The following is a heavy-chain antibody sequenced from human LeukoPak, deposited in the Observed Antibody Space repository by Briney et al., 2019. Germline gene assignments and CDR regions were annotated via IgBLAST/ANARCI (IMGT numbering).Heavy chain of an antibody. D-gene: IGHD6-13*01. CDR1: GYTFVGYF. J-gene: IGHJ4*02. V-gene: IGHV1-8*02. CDR2: INPNSGNT. Sequence: GASVKVSCKASGYTFVGYFMHWVRQAPGQGLEWMGWINPNSGNTGYAQKFQGRVTMTRNTSISTAYMELSSLRSEDTAVYYCARGRAQYSSSWYGDFDYWGQGTLVTVSS. CDR3: ARGRAQYSSSWYGDFDY.